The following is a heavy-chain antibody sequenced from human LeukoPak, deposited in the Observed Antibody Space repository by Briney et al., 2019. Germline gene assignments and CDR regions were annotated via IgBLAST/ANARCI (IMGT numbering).Heavy chain of an antibody. CDR2: INWNGGST. CDR1: GFTFDDYG. V-gene: IGHV3-20*04. D-gene: IGHD2-15*01. Sequence: GVSLRLSCAASGFTFDDYGMSWVRQAPGKGLEWVSGINWNGGSTGYADSVKGRFTISRDNAKNSLYLQMNSLRAEDTALYYCARDGPSGGSGGDYFDYWGQGTLVTVSS. J-gene: IGHJ4*02. CDR3: ARDGPSGGSGGDYFDY.